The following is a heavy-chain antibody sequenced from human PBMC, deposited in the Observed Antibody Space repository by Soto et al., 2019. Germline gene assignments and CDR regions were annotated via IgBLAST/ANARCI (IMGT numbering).Heavy chain of an antibody. Sequence: GALRLSCAASGFTFSSSAMHWVRQAPGKGLEWVAVILYDGSNKDYADSVKGRFTISRDNSKNTLFLQMSSLITDDTAVYYCARPPGRTYYHYGMDLWGPGTTVTVSS. CDR3: ARPPGRTYYHYGMDL. CDR2: ILYDGSNK. V-gene: IGHV3-30-3*01. CDR1: GFTFSSSA. J-gene: IGHJ6*02.